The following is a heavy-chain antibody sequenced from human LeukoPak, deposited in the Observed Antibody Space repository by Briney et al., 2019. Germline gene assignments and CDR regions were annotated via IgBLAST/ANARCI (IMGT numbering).Heavy chain of an antibody. CDR2: ISSNGGST. CDR3: ARAPRVDYMDV. J-gene: IGHJ6*03. V-gene: IGHV3-64*01. Sequence: PGGSLRLSCAASGFTFSSYAMHWVRQAPGKGLEYVSAISSNGGSTYYANSVKGRFTISRDNSKNSLYLQMGSLRAEDMAVYYCARAPRVDYMDVWGKGTTVTVSS. CDR1: GFTFSSYA. D-gene: IGHD2-15*01.